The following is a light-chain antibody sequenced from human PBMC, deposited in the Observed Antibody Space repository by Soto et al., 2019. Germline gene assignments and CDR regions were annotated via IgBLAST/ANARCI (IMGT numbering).Light chain of an antibody. V-gene: IGKV1-33*01. CDR2: DAS. CDR3: QQYDNPPIT. Sequence: DIQMTQSPSSLSASVGDRVTITCHASQDISNYLNWYQQKPGKAPKLLIYDASNLETGVPSTFSGSGSVTDFTFTISSPQPEDIATYYCQQYDNPPITFGQGTRLEIK. CDR1: QDISNY. J-gene: IGKJ5*01.